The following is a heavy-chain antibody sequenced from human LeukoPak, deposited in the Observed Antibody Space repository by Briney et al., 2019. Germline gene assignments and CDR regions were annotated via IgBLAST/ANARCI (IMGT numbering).Heavy chain of an antibody. D-gene: IGHD2-2*01. V-gene: IGHV3-23*01. CDR1: GFTFSSYA. CDR2: ISGSGGST. CDR3: AEDRPLVPAARENYYYYMDV. J-gene: IGHJ6*03. Sequence: GGSLRLSCAASGFTFSSYAMSWVRQAPGKGLEWVSAISGSGGSTYYADSVKGRFTISRDNSKNTLYLQMNSLRAEDTAVYYCAEDRPLVPAARENYYYYMDVWGKGTTVTVSS.